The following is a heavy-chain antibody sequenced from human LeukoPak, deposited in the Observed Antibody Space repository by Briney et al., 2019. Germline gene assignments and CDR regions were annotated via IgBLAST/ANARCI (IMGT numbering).Heavy chain of an antibody. CDR2: IYPGDSDT. CDR1: GYSFTSYW. Sequence: GESLKISCKGSGYSFTSYWIGWVRQMPGKGLEWMGIIYPGDSDTRYSPSSQGQVTISADKSISTAYLQWSSLKASDTAMYYCASLPRAYYYDSSGYYYVPYFDYWGQGTLVTVSS. V-gene: IGHV5-51*01. D-gene: IGHD3-22*01. CDR3: ASLPRAYYYDSSGYYYVPYFDY. J-gene: IGHJ4*02.